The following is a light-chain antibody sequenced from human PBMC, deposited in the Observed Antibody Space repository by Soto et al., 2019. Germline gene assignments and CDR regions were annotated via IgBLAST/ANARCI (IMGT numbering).Light chain of an antibody. CDR1: QSVSSN. CDR3: QQYSNWPFT. CDR2: GAS. J-gene: IGKJ5*01. V-gene: IGKV3D-15*01. Sequence: ELVMTQSPATLSVSPGERATLSCRASQSVSSNLAWYQQKPGQAPRLLIYGASTRVTDIPARFSGSGSGTEFTLTISSLESEDFAVYYCQQYSNWPFTFGQGTRLEIK.